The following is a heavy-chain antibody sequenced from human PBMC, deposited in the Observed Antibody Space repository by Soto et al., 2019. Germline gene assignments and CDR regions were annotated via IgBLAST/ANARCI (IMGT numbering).Heavy chain of an antibody. J-gene: IGHJ2*01. CDR2: ISVGGGST. D-gene: IGHD4-4*01. V-gene: IGHV3-23*01. CDR1: GFTFVSYA. Sequence: LRLSCAASGFTFVSYAMNWVRQAPGNGLEWVSGISVGGGSTYYVDSVKGRFTISRDNSRNTLFLQMNNLRVEDTALYYCAKGGPDYSANEGGVHWYFDLWGRGTLVTVSS. CDR3: AKGGPDYSANEGGVHWYFDL.